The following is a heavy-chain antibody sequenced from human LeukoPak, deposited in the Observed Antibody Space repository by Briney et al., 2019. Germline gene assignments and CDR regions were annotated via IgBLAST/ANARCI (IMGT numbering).Heavy chain of an antibody. CDR1: GYTFTSYA. D-gene: IGHD3-16*01. Sequence: ASVKDSCKASGYTFTSYAMHWVRQAPGQRLEWMGWINAGNGNTKYSQKFQGRVTITRDTSASTAYMELSSLRSEDTAVYYCARVGGLSNYVWSYYYYGMDVWGQGTTVTVSS. V-gene: IGHV1-3*01. CDR2: INAGNGNT. J-gene: IGHJ6*02. CDR3: ARVGGLSNYVWSYYYYGMDV.